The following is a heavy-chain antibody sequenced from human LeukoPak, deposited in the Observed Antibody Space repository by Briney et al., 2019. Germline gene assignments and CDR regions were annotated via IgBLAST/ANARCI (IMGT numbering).Heavy chain of an antibody. Sequence: SETLSLTCTVSGGSISSGDYYWSWIRQPPGKGLEWIGYIYYSGSTYYNPSLKSRVTISVDKSKNQFSLKLSSVTAADTAVYYCARRLGGGDYFDYWGQGTLVTVSS. CDR2: IYYSGST. CDR3: ARRLGGGDYFDY. J-gene: IGHJ4*02. CDR1: GGSISSGDYY. V-gene: IGHV4-30-4*08. D-gene: IGHD1-26*01.